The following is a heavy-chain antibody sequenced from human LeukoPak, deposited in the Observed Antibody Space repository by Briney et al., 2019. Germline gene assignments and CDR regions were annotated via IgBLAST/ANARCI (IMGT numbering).Heavy chain of an antibody. CDR1: GFTVSSNY. CDR2: IYSGGTT. CDR3: ARDGHGSGTYYNVHFDC. J-gene: IGHJ4*02. V-gene: IGHV3-66*01. Sequence: GGSLRLSCAASGFTVSSNYMSWVRQAPGKGLEWISVIYSGGTTYYADSVKGRFTISRDNSKNTLYLQMNSLRAEDTAVYYCARDGHGSGTYYNVHFDCWGQGTLVTVSS. D-gene: IGHD3-10*01.